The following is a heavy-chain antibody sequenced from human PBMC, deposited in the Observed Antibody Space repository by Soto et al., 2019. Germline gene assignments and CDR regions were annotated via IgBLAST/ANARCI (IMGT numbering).Heavy chain of an antibody. CDR3: ARVEGSGSYYKFVDV. D-gene: IGHD3-10*01. Sequence: PSETLSLTCTVSGGSISSGGYYWSWIRQHPGKGLEWIGYIYYSGSTYYNPSLKSRVTISVDTSKNQFSLKLSSVTAADTAVYYCARVEGSGSYYKFVDVWGKGTTVTVSS. CDR1: GGSISSGGYY. J-gene: IGHJ6*04. V-gene: IGHV4-31*03. CDR2: IYYSGST.